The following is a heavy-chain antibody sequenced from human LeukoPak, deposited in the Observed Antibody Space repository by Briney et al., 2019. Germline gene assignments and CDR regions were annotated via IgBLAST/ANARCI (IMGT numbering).Heavy chain of an antibody. CDR1: CGSISINSYY. J-gene: IGHJ6*03. CDR3: ARGRYYYDSGGYQSPYYYMDV. CDR2: ICHSGST. D-gene: IGHD3-22*01. Sequence: SETLSLTCTVSCGSISINSYYWGWIRQPPGKGLEWIGSICHSGSTYYNPSLRSRLTISVDTSKNQFSLKLSSVTAADTAVYYCARGRYYYDSGGYQSPYYYMDVWGKGTTVTVSS. V-gene: IGHV4-39*01.